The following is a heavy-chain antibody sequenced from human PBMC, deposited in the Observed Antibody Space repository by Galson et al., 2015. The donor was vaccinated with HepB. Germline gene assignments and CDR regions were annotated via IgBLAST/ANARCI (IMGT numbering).Heavy chain of an antibody. CDR3: ARAVLGSLYGDFDY. Sequence: SVKVSCKASGYSFRHHGISWVRQAPGQGLEWLGWIGSDNGETKYTEKFQGRVTMTTDISMSTSNMELRSLRSDDTAVYYCARAVLGSLYGDFDYWGQGTLITVSS. J-gene: IGHJ4*01. V-gene: IGHV1-18*04. CDR2: IGSDNGET. CDR1: GYSFRHHG. D-gene: IGHD2-15*01.